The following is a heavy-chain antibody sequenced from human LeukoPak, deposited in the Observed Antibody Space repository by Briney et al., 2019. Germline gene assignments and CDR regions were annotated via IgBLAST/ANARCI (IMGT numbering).Heavy chain of an antibody. V-gene: IGHV3-53*01. CDR2: IYSGGNT. J-gene: IGHJ4*02. CDR1: GFTVSRNY. Sequence: PGGSLRLSCAASGFTVSRNYMSWVRQAPGKGLEWVSVIYSGGNTYYADFVKGRFTISRDNSKNTLYLQINSLTAEDTAVYYCANLPRGGYWGLGTLVTVSS. D-gene: IGHD3-10*01. CDR3: ANLPRGGY.